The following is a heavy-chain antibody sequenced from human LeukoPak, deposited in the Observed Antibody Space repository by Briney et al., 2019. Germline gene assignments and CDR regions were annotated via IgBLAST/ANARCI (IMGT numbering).Heavy chain of an antibody. J-gene: IGHJ5*02. CDR3: ARDPDWNYSGWFDP. D-gene: IGHD1-7*01. CDR2: IYTSGST. CDR1: GGSISSYY. V-gene: IGHV4-4*07. Sequence: SETLSLTCTVSGGSISSYYWSWIRQPAGKGLEWIGRIYTSGSTNYNPSLKSRVTMSVDTSKNQFSLKLSSVTAADTAVNYCARDPDWNYSGWFDPWGQGTLVTVSS.